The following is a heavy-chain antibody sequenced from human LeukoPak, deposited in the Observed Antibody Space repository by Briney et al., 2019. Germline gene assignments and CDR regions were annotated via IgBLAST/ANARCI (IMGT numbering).Heavy chain of an antibody. CDR2: INPNSGDT. D-gene: IGHD2/OR15-2a*01. V-gene: IGHV1-2*02. CDR1: GYTFTDYF. J-gene: IGHJ1*01. CDR3: ARGYTPPHTSIEY. Sequence: ASVNVSCKASGYTFTDYFMYWVRQAPGQGLEWMGWINPNSGDTDYAQLFQGRVTVTRDTSITTAYLELSSLRSDDTAVYYCARGYTPPHTSIEYWGQGTLVTVSS.